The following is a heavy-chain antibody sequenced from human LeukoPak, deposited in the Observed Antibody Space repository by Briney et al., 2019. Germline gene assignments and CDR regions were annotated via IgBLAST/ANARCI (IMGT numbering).Heavy chain of an antibody. CDR1: GGSISDHY. J-gene: IGHJ4*02. V-gene: IGHV4-59*08. D-gene: IGHD4-17*01. CDR2: FYYSGSP. CDR3: ARHYYGDVYYFDF. Sequence: SETLSLTCTVSGGSISDHYWSRIRQPPGKGLEWIGYFYYSGSPRYNPSLKSRVTISVDTSKNQFSLKLTSVTAADAAVYYCARHYYGDVYYFDFWGQGTLVTVSS.